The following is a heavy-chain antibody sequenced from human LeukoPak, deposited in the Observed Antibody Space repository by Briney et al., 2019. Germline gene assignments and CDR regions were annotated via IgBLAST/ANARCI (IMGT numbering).Heavy chain of an antibody. CDR3: ARGQEYYYDSSGYYYSGFWFDP. J-gene: IGHJ5*02. CDR1: GGSISSGGYY. V-gene: IGHV4-31*11. D-gene: IGHD3-22*01. CDR2: IYYSGST. Sequence: SETLSLTCAVSGGSISSGGYYWSWIRQHPGKGLEWIGYIYYSGSTYYNPSLESRVTISVDTSKNQFSLKLSSVTAADTAVYYCARGQEYYYDSSGYYYSGFWFDPWGQGTLVTVSS.